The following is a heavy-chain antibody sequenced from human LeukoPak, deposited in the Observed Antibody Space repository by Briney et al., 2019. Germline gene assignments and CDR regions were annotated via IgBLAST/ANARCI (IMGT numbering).Heavy chain of an antibody. J-gene: IGHJ4*02. D-gene: IGHD6-6*01. V-gene: IGHV3-48*01. CDR2: ISSSSGAI. Sequence: GGSLRLSCAASEFTFSSYSMNWVRQAPGKGLEWVSYISSSSGAIFYADSVKGRFTISRDNAKSSLYLQMNSLRAEDTAVYYCARTTAARQGDFDYWGQGTLVTVSS. CDR3: ARTTAARQGDFDY. CDR1: EFTFSSYS.